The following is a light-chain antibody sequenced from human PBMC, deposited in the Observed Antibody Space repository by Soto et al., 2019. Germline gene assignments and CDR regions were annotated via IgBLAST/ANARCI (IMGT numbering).Light chain of an antibody. J-gene: IGKJ4*01. CDR2: DAS. Sequence: DIQMTQSPSTLSASVGDRVTITCRASQRISSWLAWYQQKPGKAPKLLIYDASSLESGVPSRFSGSGSGTEFTLTISSLQPDDFATYYCQQYNSYRTFGGGTKVEIK. CDR3: QQYNSYRT. V-gene: IGKV1-5*01. CDR1: QRISSW.